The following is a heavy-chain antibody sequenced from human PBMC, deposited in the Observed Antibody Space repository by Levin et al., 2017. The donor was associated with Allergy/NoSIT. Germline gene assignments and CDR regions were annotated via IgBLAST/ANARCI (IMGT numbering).Heavy chain of an antibody. CDR1: GYTFTNFG. J-gene: IGHJ4*02. CDR3: ARVLKGGEGGDY. V-gene: IGHV1-18*01. D-gene: IGHD3-16*01. CDR2: ISAYDGNT. Sequence: GASVKVSCKASGYTFTNFGITWVRQAPGQGLEWMGWISAYDGNTNYAQKLQGRVTMTTDTSTSTAYMELTSLRSDDTAVYYCARVLKGGEGGDYWGQGTLVTVSS.